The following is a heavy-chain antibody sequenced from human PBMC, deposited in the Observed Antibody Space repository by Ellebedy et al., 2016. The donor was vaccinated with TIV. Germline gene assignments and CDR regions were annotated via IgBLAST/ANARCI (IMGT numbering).Heavy chain of an antibody. Sequence: SETLSLTXTVSGGSISSGGYYWSWFRQHPGKGLEWIGYIYYSGSTYYNPSLKSRVTISVDTSKNQFSLKLSSVTAADTAVYYCARLYASGSYWDYWGQGTLVTVSS. CDR1: GGSISSGGYY. V-gene: IGHV4-31*03. CDR2: IYYSGST. J-gene: IGHJ4*02. CDR3: ARLYASGSYWDY. D-gene: IGHD3-10*01.